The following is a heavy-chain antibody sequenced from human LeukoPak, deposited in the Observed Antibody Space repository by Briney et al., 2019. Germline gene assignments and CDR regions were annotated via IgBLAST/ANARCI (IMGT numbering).Heavy chain of an antibody. Sequence: PSETLSLTCTVSGGSISSGGYYWSWIRLHPGKGLEWIGYIYYSGSTYYNPSLKSRVTISVDTSKNQFSLKLSSVTAADTAVYYCARDPWGASYYYGMDVWGQGTTVTVSS. J-gene: IGHJ6*02. CDR2: IYYSGST. CDR1: GGSISSGGYY. D-gene: IGHD3-16*01. V-gene: IGHV4-31*03. CDR3: ARDPWGASYYYGMDV.